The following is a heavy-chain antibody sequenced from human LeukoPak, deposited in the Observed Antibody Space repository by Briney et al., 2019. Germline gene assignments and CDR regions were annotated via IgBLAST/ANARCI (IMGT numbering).Heavy chain of an antibody. D-gene: IGHD6-25*01. Sequence: SETLSLTCTVSGGSISSYYWSWIRQPPGKGLEWIGYIYYSGSTNYNPSLKSRVTISVDTSKNQFSLKLSSVAAADTAVYYCARQGGGFWYFDLWGRGNLVTVSS. CDR2: IYYSGST. V-gene: IGHV4-59*08. J-gene: IGHJ2*01. CDR1: GGSISSYY. CDR3: ARQGGGFWYFDL.